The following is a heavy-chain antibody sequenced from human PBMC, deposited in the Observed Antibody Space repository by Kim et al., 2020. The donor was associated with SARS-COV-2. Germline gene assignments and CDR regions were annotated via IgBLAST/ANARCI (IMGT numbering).Heavy chain of an antibody. V-gene: IGHV3-23*01. Sequence: GGSLRLSCAASGFTFSSYAMSWVRQAPGKGLEWVSAISGSGGSTYYADSVKGRFTISRDNSKNTLYLQMNSLRAEDTAVYYCATAPHRTVHHRRYYFDYWGQGTLVTVSS. D-gene: IGHD1-1*01. CDR3: ATAPHRTVHHRRYYFDY. CDR2: ISGSGGST. CDR1: GFTFSSYA. J-gene: IGHJ4*02.